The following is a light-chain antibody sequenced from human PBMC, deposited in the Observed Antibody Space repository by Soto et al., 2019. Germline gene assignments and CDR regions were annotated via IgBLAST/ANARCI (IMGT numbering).Light chain of an antibody. CDR3: QQYNNWLPWT. Sequence: EIVMTQSQATLYVSPGVRATLSCRASQSVSGNLAWYQQKPGQAPRLLIYGASTRATGIPARFSGSGSGTEFTHTISSVQSEDFAVYYCQQYNNWLPWTFGQGTKVEIK. J-gene: IGKJ1*01. CDR1: QSVSGN. V-gene: IGKV3-15*01. CDR2: GAS.